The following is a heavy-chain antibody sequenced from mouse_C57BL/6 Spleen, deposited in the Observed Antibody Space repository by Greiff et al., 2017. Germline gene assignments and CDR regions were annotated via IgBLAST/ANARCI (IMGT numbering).Heavy chain of an antibody. J-gene: IGHJ1*03. CDR3: ARKYYGRWYFDV. V-gene: IGHV2-2*01. Sequence: VQLKESGPGLVQPSQSLSITCTVSGFSLTSYGVHWVRQSPGKGLEWLGVIWSGGSTDYNAAFISRLIISKDKSKSQVFFKMNSLQADDTAIYYCARKYYGRWYFDVWGTGTTVTVAS. CDR2: IWSGGST. CDR1: GFSLTSYG. D-gene: IGHD1-1*01.